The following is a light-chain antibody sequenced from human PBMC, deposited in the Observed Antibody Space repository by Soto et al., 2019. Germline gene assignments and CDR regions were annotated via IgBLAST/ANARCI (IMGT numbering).Light chain of an antibody. V-gene: IGLV1-44*01. CDR3: AAWDDSLNGHV. CDR2: SSN. Sequence: VLTQPHSASGTPGQRVTISCSGSSSNIGSNSVHWFQQVPGTAPKPLIYSSNQRPSGVPERFSGSKSGTSASLAISGLQSEDEADYYCAAWDDSLNGHVFGAGTRSPS. J-gene: IGLJ1*01. CDR1: SSNIGSNS.